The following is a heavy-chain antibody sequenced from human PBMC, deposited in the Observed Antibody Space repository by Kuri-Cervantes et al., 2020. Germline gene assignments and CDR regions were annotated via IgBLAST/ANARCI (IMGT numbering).Heavy chain of an antibody. CDR2: ISGSGGST. J-gene: IGHJ4*02. CDR1: GFTFSSFA. V-gene: IGHV3-23*01. D-gene: IGHD6-19*01. CDR3: AKGPGGSSSGWYVGID. Sequence: GGSLRLSCAASGFTFSSFAMTWVRQAPGKGLEWVSAISGSGGSTYYADSVKGRFTISRDNSKNTLHLQMNSLRAEDTAVYYCAKGPGGSSSGWYVGIDWGQGTLVTVSS.